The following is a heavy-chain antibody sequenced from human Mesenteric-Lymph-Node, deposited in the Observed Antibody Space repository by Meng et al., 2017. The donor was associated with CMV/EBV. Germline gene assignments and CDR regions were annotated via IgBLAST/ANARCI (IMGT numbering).Heavy chain of an antibody. CDR2: INAGNGNT. CDR3: ARVLGSGTYYMAMVY. V-gene: IGHV1-3*01. D-gene: IGHD3-10*01. CDR1: VYTFTSYA. J-gene: IGHJ4*02. Sequence: SVYTFTSYAMHWLLQAPGQRLEWIGWINAGNGNTKYSQKFQGRVTITRDTSASTAYLELSSLRSEDTAVYYCARVLGSGTYYMAMVYWGQGTLVTVSS.